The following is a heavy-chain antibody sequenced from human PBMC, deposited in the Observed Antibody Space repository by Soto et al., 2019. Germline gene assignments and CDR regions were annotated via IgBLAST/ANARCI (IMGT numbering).Heavy chain of an antibody. V-gene: IGHV3-7*01. Sequence: EVQLVESGGGLVQPGGSLRLSCAASGFTFSSYWMSWVRQAPGKGLEWVANIKQDGSEKYYVDSVKGRFTISRDNAKNSLYLQMNSLRAEDTAVYYCARPSSIAAAGTLGYWGQVTLVTVSS. CDR2: IKQDGSEK. CDR3: ARPSSIAAAGTLGY. D-gene: IGHD6-13*01. CDR1: GFTFSSYW. J-gene: IGHJ4*02.